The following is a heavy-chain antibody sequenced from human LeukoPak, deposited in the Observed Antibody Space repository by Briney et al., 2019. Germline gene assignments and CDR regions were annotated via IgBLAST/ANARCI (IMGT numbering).Heavy chain of an antibody. J-gene: IGHJ4*02. D-gene: IGHD6-13*01. CDR3: ASTLGIAAPFDY. Sequence: GGSLRLSCAASGFTFDDYGMSWVRQAPGKGLEWVAVISYDGSNKYYADSVKGRFTISRDNSKNTLYLQMNSLRAEDTAVYYCASTLGIAAPFDYWGQGTLVTVSS. V-gene: IGHV3-30*03. CDR2: ISYDGSNK. CDR1: GFTFDDYG.